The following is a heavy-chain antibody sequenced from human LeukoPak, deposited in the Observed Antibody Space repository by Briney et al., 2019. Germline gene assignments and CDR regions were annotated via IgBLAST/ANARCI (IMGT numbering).Heavy chain of an antibody. CDR2: FDPEDGET. D-gene: IGHD2-2*02. Sequence: ASVKVSCKVSGYTLTELSMHWVRQAPGKGLEWMGGFDPEDGETIYAQKFQGRVTMTEDTSTDTAYMELSSLRSEDAAVYYCATDFDCSSTSCYNIEYFQHWGQGTLVTVSS. CDR3: ATDFDCSSTSCYNIEYFQH. J-gene: IGHJ1*01. CDR1: GYTLTELS. V-gene: IGHV1-24*01.